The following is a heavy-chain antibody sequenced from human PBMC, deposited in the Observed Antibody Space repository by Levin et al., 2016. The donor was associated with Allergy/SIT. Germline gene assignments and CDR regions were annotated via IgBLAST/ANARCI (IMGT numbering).Heavy chain of an antibody. CDR1: GFTFSSYS. CDR3: ASFEVSSNLDY. CDR2: ISSSSSYI. V-gene: IGHV3-21*01. J-gene: IGHJ4*02. D-gene: IGHD6-13*01. Sequence: GESLKISCAASGFTFSSYSMNWVRQAPGKGLEWVSSISSSSSYIYYADSVKGRFTISRDNAKNSLYLQMNSLRAEDTAVYYCASFEVSSNLDYWGQGTLVTVSS.